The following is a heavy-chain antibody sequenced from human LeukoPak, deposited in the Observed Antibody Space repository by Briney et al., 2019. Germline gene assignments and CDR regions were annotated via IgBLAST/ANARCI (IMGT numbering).Heavy chain of an antibody. CDR2: ISGSGGST. V-gene: IGHV3-23*01. J-gene: IGHJ4*02. D-gene: IGHD4/OR15-4a*01. CDR1: GFTFSSYA. Sequence: QSGGSLRLSCAASGFTFSSYAMSWVRQAPGKGLEWVSAISGSGGSTYYADSVKGRFTISRDNSKNTLYLQMNSLRAEDTAVYYCAKDRHYSSNVFDYWGQGTMVTVSS. CDR3: AKDRHYSSNVFDY.